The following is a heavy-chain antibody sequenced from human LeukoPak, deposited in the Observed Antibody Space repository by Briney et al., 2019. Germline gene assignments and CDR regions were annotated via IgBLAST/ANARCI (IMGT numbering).Heavy chain of an antibody. D-gene: IGHD3/OR15-3a*01. CDR2: INSDGSSI. V-gene: IGHV3-74*03. CDR1: GFTFSSYW. Sequence: TGGSLRLSCAASGFTFSSYWMHWVRQAPGKGLVRVSRINSDGSSITYADSVKGRFTISRDNAKNTLYLQMNSLRAEDTAVYYCATFGLERRNFDYWGQGTLVTVSS. CDR3: ATFGLERRNFDY. J-gene: IGHJ4*02.